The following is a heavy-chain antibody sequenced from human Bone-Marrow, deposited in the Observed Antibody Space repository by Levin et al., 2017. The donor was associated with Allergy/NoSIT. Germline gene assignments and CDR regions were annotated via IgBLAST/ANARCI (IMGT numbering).Heavy chain of an antibody. D-gene: IGHD2-2*01. V-gene: IGHV1-2*06. CDR1: GYSFTAYY. Sequence: PAASVKVSCKTSGYSFTAYYLQWMRQAPGQGFEWMGRVNPNNGGTDYAQKFQGRVTMTRDTSISTAYLELRWLRYDDTAMYYCAIVHNLYCTSSSCGTFDYWGQGTPVSVSS. J-gene: IGHJ4*02. CDR2: VNPNNGGT. CDR3: AIVHNLYCTSSSCGTFDY.